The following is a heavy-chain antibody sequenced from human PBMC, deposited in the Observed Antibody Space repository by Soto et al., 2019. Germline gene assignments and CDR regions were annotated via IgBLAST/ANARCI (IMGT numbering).Heavy chain of an antibody. CDR1: GGSINRYY. CDR2: VSYTGST. J-gene: IGHJ4*02. CDR3: ARHNVEGGYRYFDN. Sequence: SETLSLTCTVSGGSINRYYWSWVRQPPGKGLEWIGYVSYTGSTIYNPSLNSRVGISVDTSKNQLSLRLSSVTAADTAVYYCARHNVEGGYRYFDNWGQGTLVTVSS. V-gene: IGHV4-59*08. D-gene: IGHD1-26*01.